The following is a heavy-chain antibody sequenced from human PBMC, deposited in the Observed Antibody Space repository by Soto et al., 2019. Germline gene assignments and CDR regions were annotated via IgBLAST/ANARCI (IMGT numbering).Heavy chain of an antibody. D-gene: IGHD2-15*01. J-gene: IGHJ4*02. CDR3: AGSHGVVVVAAADY. V-gene: IGHV1-18*01. Sequence: QVQLVQSGAEVKKPGASVKVSCKASGYTFTSYGISWVRQAPGQGLEWMGWISAYNGNTNYAQKLHGRVTMTTDTSTSTANMELRSLRSDDTAVYYCAGSHGVVVVAAADYWGQGTLVTVSS. CDR1: GYTFTSYG. CDR2: ISAYNGNT.